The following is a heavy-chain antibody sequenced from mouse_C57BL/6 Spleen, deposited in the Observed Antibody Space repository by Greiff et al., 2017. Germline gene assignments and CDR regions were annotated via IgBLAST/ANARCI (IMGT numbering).Heavy chain of an antibody. CDR3: TSNYDYY. Sequence: VQLQQSGAELVRPGASVKLSCTASGFNIKDDYMHWVKQRPEQGLEWIGWIDPENGDTEYASKFQGKATITADTSSNTAYLQLSSLTSEDTAVYYCTSNYDYYWGQGTTLTVSS. D-gene: IGHD2-5*01. CDR2: IDPENGDT. J-gene: IGHJ2*01. V-gene: IGHV14-4*01. CDR1: GFNIKDDY.